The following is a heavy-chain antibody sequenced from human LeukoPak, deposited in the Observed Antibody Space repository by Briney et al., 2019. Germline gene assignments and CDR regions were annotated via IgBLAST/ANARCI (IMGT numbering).Heavy chain of an antibody. CDR2: IGTSGDT. Sequence: PGGSLRLSCAASGFSFSSDIMSWVRQAPGKGLEWVSLIGTSGDTYYADSVKGRFTISRDNSNNTLYLQMSSLRAEDTALYSCAKGSYSSGWYGSNFDSWGQGTLVTVSS. D-gene: IGHD6-19*01. J-gene: IGHJ4*02. V-gene: IGHV3-23*01. CDR3: AKGSYSSGWYGSNFDS. CDR1: GFSFSSDI.